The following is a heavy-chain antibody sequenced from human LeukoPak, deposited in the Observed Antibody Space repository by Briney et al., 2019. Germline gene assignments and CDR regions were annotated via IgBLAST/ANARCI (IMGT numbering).Heavy chain of an antibody. CDR1: TLTFSSYV. V-gene: IGHV3-23*01. CDR3: AKEDRPGYYDSTMPDY. D-gene: IGHD3-22*01. CDR2: ISGRGGST. Sequence: PGGSLRLSCTASTLTFSSYVMTWVRQAPGKGLEWVSTISGRGGSTYYADSVKGRFTISRDNSKNTLYLQMNSLRAEDTAVYYCAKEDRPGYYDSTMPDYWGQGTLVTVSS. J-gene: IGHJ4*02.